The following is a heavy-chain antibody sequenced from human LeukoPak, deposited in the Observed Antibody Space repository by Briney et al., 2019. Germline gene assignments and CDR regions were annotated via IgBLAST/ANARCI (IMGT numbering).Heavy chain of an antibody. CDR2: IYYSEST. CDR3: AREYGGNKAFDI. Sequence: SETLSLTCTVSGGSISSYYWSWIRQPPGKGLEWIGYIYYSESTNYNPSLKSRVTISVDTSKNQFSLKLSSVTAADTAVYYCAREYGGNKAFDIWGQGTMVTVSS. CDR1: GGSISSYY. D-gene: IGHD4-23*01. J-gene: IGHJ3*02. V-gene: IGHV4-59*01.